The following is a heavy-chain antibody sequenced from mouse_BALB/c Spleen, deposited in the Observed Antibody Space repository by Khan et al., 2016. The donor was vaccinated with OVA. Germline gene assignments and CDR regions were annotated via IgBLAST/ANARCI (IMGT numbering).Heavy chain of an antibody. V-gene: IGHV5-15*02. CDR2: ISSVAYSI. CDR3: VRGGFAY. Sequence: EVQLVESGGGLVQPGGSRKLSCAASGFTFIDYGMAWVRQTPGKGPEWIAFISSVAYSIYYADTVTGRFTISRENAKNTLYLEMNSLRSDDTAMYYCVRGGFAYWGQGTLVTVSA. J-gene: IGHJ3*01. CDR1: GFTFIDYG.